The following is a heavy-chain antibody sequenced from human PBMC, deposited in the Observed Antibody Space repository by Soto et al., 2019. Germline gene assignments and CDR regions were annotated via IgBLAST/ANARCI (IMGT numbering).Heavy chain of an antibody. CDR3: VRDWSTFWGMDV. J-gene: IGHJ6*02. CDR1: GFTFSTYW. Sequence: GGSLILSCATSGFTFSTYWMNWVRQAPGKGLEWVANIKQDGSEKYYVDSVKGRFAISRDNAKDSLFLQMNNLRAEDTAVYYCVRDWSTFWGMDVWGQGTTVTVSS. V-gene: IGHV3-7*01. CDR2: IKQDGSEK.